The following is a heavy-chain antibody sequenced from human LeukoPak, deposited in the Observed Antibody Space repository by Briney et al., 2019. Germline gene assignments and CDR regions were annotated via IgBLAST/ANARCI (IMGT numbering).Heavy chain of an antibody. CDR1: GGSISSYY. Sequence: PSETLSLTCTVSGGSISSYYWSWIRQPAGKGLEWIGRIYTSGSTNYNPSLKSRVTMSVDTSKNQFSLKLSSVTAADTAVHYCARLYYDFWSGPSADYYYYYYMDVWGKGTTVTVSS. CDR3: ARLYYDFWSGPSADYYYYYYMDV. J-gene: IGHJ6*03. CDR2: IYTSGST. D-gene: IGHD3-3*01. V-gene: IGHV4-4*07.